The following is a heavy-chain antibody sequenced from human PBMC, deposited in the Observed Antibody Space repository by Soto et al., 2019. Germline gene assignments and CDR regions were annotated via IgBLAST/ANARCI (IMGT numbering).Heavy chain of an antibody. CDR2: ISYDGGNK. D-gene: IGHD1-26*01. V-gene: IGHV3-30-3*01. CDR3: AREYSGSYPIDY. J-gene: IGHJ4*02. CDR1: GFTFSSYA. Sequence: GGSLRLSCAASGFTFSSYAMHWVRQAPGKGLEWVAVISYDGGNKYYADSVKGRFTISRDNSKNTLYLQMNSLRAEDTAVFYCAREYSGSYPIDYWGQGSLVTVSS.